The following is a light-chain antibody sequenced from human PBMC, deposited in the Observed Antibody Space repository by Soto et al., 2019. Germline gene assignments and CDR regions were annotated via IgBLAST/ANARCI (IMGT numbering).Light chain of an antibody. V-gene: IGLV7-43*01. Sequence: QAVVTQEPSLTVSPGGTVTLTCASSTGPVTSGCYPNWFQQKPGQAPRPLIYSTTNEHSWTPARFSGSLLGGKAALTLSGVLPEDEAEYYCLLYYGSPQPNWVFGGGTKLTVL. CDR2: STT. CDR1: TGPVTSGCY. CDR3: LLYYGSPQPNWV. J-gene: IGLJ3*02.